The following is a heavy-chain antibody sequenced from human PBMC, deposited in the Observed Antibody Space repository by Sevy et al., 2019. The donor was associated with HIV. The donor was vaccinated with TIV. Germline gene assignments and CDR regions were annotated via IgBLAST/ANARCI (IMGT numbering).Heavy chain of an antibody. CDR2: ISYDGSNK. D-gene: IGHD2-2*01. CDR3: ARDSSTSWINYYFDY. Sequence: GGSLRLSCTASEFTFSSYAMHWVRQAPGKGLEWVAVISYDGSNKYYADSVKGRSTISRDNSKNTLYLQMNSLRAEDTAVYYCARDSSTSWINYYFDYWGQGTLVTVSS. V-gene: IGHV3-30*04. J-gene: IGHJ4*02. CDR1: EFTFSSYA.